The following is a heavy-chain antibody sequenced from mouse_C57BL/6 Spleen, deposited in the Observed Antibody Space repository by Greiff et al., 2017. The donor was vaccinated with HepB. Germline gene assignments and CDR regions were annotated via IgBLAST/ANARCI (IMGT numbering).Heavy chain of an antibody. J-gene: IGHJ2*01. CDR2: YPGSGNTY. CDR1: YTFTDYYM. Sequence: VQLKQSGPELVKPGASVKMSCKASGYTFTDYYMHWVKQNPGKGLEWIGEIYPGSGNTYYNEKFKGKATPSAYTSSSTAYMQLSSLTSYDSAVYFCASYGYDLEACYWGQGTTLTVSS. V-gene: IGHV1-83*01. D-gene: IGHD2-2*01. CDR3: SYGYDLEACY.